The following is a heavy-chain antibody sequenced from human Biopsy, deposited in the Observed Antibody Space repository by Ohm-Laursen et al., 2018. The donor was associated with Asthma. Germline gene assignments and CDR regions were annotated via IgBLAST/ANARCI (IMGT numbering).Heavy chain of an antibody. Sequence: SLRLSCAASGFTYSSYGMHWVRQAPGKGLEWVAVISYDGSNKYYADSVKGRFTISRDNSKNTLYLQMNSLRAEDTAVYYCASQSSGPDFWSGYYYFDYWGQGTLVTVSS. CDR3: ASQSSGPDFWSGYYYFDY. CDR2: ISYDGSNK. D-gene: IGHD3-3*01. V-gene: IGHV3-30*03. J-gene: IGHJ4*02. CDR1: GFTYSSYG.